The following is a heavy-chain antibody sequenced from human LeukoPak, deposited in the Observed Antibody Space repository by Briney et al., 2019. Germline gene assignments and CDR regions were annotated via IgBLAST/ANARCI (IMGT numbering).Heavy chain of an antibody. CDR3: ARGRDRFDY. Sequence: GGSLRLSCAASGSAVSSNFLSGVRQAPGRGLEWVSVIYSGGSTYYADSVRGRFTILRDNSKNTLYLQMNSLRAEDTAVYYCARGRDRFDYWGQGTLVTVSS. CDR2: IYSGGST. CDR1: GSAVSSNF. J-gene: IGHJ4*02. V-gene: IGHV3-66*01.